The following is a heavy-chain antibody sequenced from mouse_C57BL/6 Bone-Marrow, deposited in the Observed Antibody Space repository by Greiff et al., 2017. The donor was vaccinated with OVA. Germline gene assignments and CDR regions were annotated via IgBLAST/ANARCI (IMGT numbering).Heavy chain of an antibody. J-gene: IGHJ2*01. Sequence: ESGPGLVKPSQSLSLTCSVTGSSITSGYYWNWIRQFPVNKLEWMGYISYDGSNNYNPSLKNRISITRDTSKNQFFLQLNSVTTEDTATDYCARDRELGGYFDYRGQGNTPTVSS. CDR3: ARDRELGGYFDY. CDR2: ISYDGSN. CDR1: GSSITSGYY. D-gene: IGHD4-1*01. V-gene: IGHV3-6*01.